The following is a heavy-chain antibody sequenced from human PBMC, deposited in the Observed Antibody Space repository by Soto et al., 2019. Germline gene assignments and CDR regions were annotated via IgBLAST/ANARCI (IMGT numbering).Heavy chain of an antibody. Sequence: EVQLLESGGNLVQPGGSLRLSCAASGFTFSSYAMSWVRQAPGKGLEWVSAISSSGANTYYVDSVQGRFTISRDNSKNTLDVQMNRLRGEDNGGYFWAKRGGWAFDYWGQGILVTVSS. CDR3: AKRGGWAFDY. CDR1: GFTFSSYA. CDR2: ISSSGANT. J-gene: IGHJ4*02. V-gene: IGHV3-23*01. D-gene: IGHD6-19*01.